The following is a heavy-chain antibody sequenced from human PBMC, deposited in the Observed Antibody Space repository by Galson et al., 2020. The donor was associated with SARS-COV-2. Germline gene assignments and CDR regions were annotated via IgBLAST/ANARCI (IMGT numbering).Heavy chain of an antibody. CDR3: ARAAAGIEYYFDY. Sequence: SETLSLTCTVSGGSISSGGYYWSWIRQHPGKGLEWIGYIYYSGSTYYNPSLKSRVTISVDTSKNQFSLKLSSVTAADTAVYYCARAAAGIEYYFDYWGQGTLVTVSS. CDR1: GGSISSGGYY. J-gene: IGHJ4*02. D-gene: IGHD6-13*01. CDR2: IYYSGST. V-gene: IGHV4-31*03.